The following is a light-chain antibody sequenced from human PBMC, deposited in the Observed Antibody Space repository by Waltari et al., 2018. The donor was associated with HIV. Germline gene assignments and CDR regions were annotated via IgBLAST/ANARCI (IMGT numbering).Light chain of an antibody. CDR2: DDD. CDR3: QLWDSNSDHRV. J-gene: IGLJ3*02. CDR1: NIATRS. V-gene: IGLV3-21*01. Sequence: SYELTQTPSVSVAPGETAKITCGGNNIATRSVHWDQQKPGQAPVLVIYDDDDRPSGIPERLSGSNSGNTATLTINRVEDGDEADYYCQLWDSNSDHRVFGGGTKLTVL.